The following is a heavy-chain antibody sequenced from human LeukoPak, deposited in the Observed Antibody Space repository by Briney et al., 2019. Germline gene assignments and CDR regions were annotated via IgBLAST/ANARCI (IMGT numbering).Heavy chain of an antibody. J-gene: IGHJ4*02. CDR3: ARHGRLRRIAAAGVNFDY. CDR2: IYYSGST. CDR1: GGSFSGYY. D-gene: IGHD6-13*01. V-gene: IGHV4-39*01. Sequence: SETLSLTCGVYGGSFSGYYWGWIRQPPGKGLEWIGSIYYSGSTYYNPSLKSRVTISVDTSKNQFSLKLSSVTAADTAVYYCARHGRLRRIAAAGVNFDYWGQGTLVTVSS.